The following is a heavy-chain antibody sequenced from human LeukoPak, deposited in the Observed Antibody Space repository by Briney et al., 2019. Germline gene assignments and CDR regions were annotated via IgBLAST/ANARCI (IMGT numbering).Heavy chain of an antibody. D-gene: IGHD6-13*01. CDR1: GFTFSSYG. CDR3: ARKVRYSSSWTTDPNWFDP. J-gene: IGHJ5*02. CDR2: INWNGGST. Sequence: GGSLRLSCAASGFTFSSYGMSWVRQAPGKGLEWVSGINWNGGSTDYADSVKGRFTISRDNAKNSLYLQMSSLRAEDTALYYCARKVRYSSSWTTDPNWFDPWGQGTLVTVSS. V-gene: IGHV3-20*04.